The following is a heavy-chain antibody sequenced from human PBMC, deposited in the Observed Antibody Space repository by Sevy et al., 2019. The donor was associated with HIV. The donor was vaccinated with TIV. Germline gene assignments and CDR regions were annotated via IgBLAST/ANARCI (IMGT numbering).Heavy chain of an antibody. CDR2: IYYSGST. J-gene: IGHJ4*02. Sequence: SETLSLTCTVSGDSISSSSYYWGWIRQPPGKGLEWIGSIYYSGSTYYNPSLKSRVTISVDTSKNQFSLKLSSVTATDTAVYYCARHSGHYGSNSLGFDYWGQGTLVTVSS. CDR3: ARHSGHYGSNSLGFDY. CDR1: GDSISSSSYY. V-gene: IGHV4-39*01. D-gene: IGHD4-17*01.